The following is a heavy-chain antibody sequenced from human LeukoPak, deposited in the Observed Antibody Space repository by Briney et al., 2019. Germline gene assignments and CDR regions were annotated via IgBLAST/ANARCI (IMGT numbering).Heavy chain of an antibody. CDR1: GASISHYY. J-gene: IGHJ3*01. Sequence: SETLSLTCTVSGASISHYYWNWLRQPAGKGLEWIGRIYTLNTTGSPDYNPSLKSRITMSIDTSKNQFSLNLSSVTAADTAVYYCARDPGSGSYYLAFDVWGQGTMVTVSS. CDR3: ARDPGSGSYYLAFDV. CDR2: IYTLNTTGSP. V-gene: IGHV4-4*07. D-gene: IGHD3-10*01.